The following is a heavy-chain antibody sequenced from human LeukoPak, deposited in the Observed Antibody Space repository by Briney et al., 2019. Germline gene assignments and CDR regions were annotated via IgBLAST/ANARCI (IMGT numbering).Heavy chain of an antibody. V-gene: IGHV3-53*01. CDR1: GFSVSNYY. J-gene: IGHJ4*02. D-gene: IGHD3-22*01. CDR2: IRDSGET. CDR3: AKRGVVIRVILVGFHKAAYYFDS. Sequence: GGSLRLSCAGSGFSVSNYYMSWVRQAPGKGLEWVSLIRDSGETFYADSVKGRFTISRDNPKNTLYLQMNSLRAEDTAVYFCAKRGVVIRVILVGFHKAAYYFDSWGQGALVTVSS.